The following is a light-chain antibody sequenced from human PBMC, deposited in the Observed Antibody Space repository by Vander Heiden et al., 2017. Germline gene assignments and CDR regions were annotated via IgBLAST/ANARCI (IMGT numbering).Light chain of an antibody. V-gene: IGKV3-15*01. Sequence: EIVMTQSPATLSVSPGERATLSCRVSQSVSSNLAWYQQKPGQAPRLLIYGVSPRAKGIPDRLSGSGYGTQFTLTISSLPAEVFVVYYWHQYNKSPLPLGQGTRMGI. J-gene: IGKJ5*01. CDR3: HQYNKSPLP. CDR2: GVS. CDR1: QSVSSN.